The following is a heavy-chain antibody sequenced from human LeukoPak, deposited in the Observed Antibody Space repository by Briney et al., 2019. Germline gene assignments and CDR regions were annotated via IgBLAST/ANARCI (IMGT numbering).Heavy chain of an antibody. CDR1: GGSISSYY. Sequence: KPSETLSLTCTVSGGSISSYYWSWIRQPPGKGLEWIGYIYYSGSTNYNPSLKSRVTISVDTSKNQFSLKLSSVTAADTAVYYCARDLGPDFWSGYYRPRWFDPWGQGTLVTVSS. V-gene: IGHV4-59*01. J-gene: IGHJ5*02. CDR3: ARDLGPDFWSGYYRPRWFDP. D-gene: IGHD3-3*01. CDR2: IYYSGST.